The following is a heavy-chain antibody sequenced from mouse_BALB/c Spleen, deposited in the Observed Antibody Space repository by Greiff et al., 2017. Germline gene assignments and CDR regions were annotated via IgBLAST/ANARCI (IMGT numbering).Heavy chain of an antibody. Sequence: VQLQQSGAELMKPGASVKISCKATGYTFSSYWIEWVKQRPGHGLEWIGEILPGSGSTNYNEKFKGKATFTADTSSNTAYMQLSSLTSEDSAVYYCARSIQSWYFDVWGAGTTVTVSS. CDR3: ARSIQSWYFDV. CDR2: ILPGSGST. CDR1: GYTFSSYW. J-gene: IGHJ1*01. V-gene: IGHV1-9*01.